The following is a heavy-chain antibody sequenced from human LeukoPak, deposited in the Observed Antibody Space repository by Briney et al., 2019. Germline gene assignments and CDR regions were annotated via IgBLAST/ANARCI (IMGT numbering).Heavy chain of an antibody. CDR3: ARDLAYSRLDY. CDR1: GLTFSSSW. J-gene: IGHJ4*02. CDR2: INPDGNKK. Sequence: PGGSLRLSCAVSGLTFSSSWMDWVCQAPGKGLEWVASINPDGNKKYSADSVKGRFTISRDNAENSLYLQMNSLRVKDTAFYYCARDLAYSRLDYWGQGMLVTVSS. D-gene: IGHD5-18*01. V-gene: IGHV3-7*01.